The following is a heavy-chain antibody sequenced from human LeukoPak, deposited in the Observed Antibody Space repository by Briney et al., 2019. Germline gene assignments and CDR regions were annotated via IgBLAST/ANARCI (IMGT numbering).Heavy chain of an antibody. V-gene: IGHV3-9*01. Sequence: GGSLRLSCAASGFNFGNHAMSWVRQTPGKGLEWVSGISWNSGSIGYADSVKGRFTISRDNAKNSLYLQMNSLRAEDTALYYCAKGRYMTTVTAVDYWGQGTLVTVSS. D-gene: IGHD4-17*01. CDR1: GFNFGNHA. CDR3: AKGRYMTTVTAVDY. CDR2: ISWNSGSI. J-gene: IGHJ4*02.